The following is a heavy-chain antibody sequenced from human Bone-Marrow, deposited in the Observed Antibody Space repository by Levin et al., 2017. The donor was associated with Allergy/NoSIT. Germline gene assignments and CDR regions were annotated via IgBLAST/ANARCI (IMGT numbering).Heavy chain of an antibody. D-gene: IGHD4-17*01. Sequence: AGGSLRLSCAASGFTFSNAWMNWVRQAPGKGLEWVGRIKSKTDGGTTDYAAPVKGRFTISRDDSKNTLYLQMNSLKTEDTAVFYCTTIQYGVAQDFDYWGQGTLVTVSS. CDR3: TTIQYGVAQDFDY. J-gene: IGHJ4*02. CDR2: IKSKTDGGTT. CDR1: GFTFSNAW. V-gene: IGHV3-15*07.